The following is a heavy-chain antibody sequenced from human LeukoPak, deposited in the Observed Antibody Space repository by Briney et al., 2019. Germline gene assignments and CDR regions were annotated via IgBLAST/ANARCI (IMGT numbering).Heavy chain of an antibody. CDR1: GGSFSGYY. CDR3: ARDSGYYDSSGYSRPFDY. V-gene: IGHV4-34*01. J-gene: IGHJ4*02. Sequence: SETLSLTCAVYGGSFSGYYWSWIRQPPGKGLEWIGEINHSGSTNYNPSLKSRVTISVDTSKTQFSLKLSSVTAADTAVYYCARDSGYYDSSGYSRPFDYWGQGTLVTVSS. CDR2: INHSGST. D-gene: IGHD3-22*01.